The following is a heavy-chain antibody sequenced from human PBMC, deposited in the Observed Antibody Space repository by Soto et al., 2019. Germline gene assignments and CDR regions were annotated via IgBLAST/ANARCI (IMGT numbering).Heavy chain of an antibody. V-gene: IGHV1-18*01. D-gene: IGHD2-2*01. J-gene: IGHJ4*02. CDR3: ARTEYCSSTSCYDPFDY. CDR2: ISAYNGNT. CDR1: GYTFTSYG. Sequence: EASVKVSCKASGYTFTSYGISWVRQAPGQGLEWMGWISAYNGNTNYAQKLQGRVTMTTDTSTSTAYMELRSLRSDDTAVYYCARTEYCSSTSCYDPFDYWGQGTLVTVSS.